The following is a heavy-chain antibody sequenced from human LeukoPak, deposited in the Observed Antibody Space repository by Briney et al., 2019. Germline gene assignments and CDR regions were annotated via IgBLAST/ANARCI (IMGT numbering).Heavy chain of an antibody. J-gene: IGHJ4*02. Sequence: GGSLRLSCAASGFTFRTFAMHWVRQAPGKGLEWVALTSFDESNRGYADSVKGRFTISRDNSKNTLYLQMNSLTVEDMAVYYCARDLPPLDYWGQGTLVTVSS. V-gene: IGHV3-30-3*01. CDR3: ARDLPPLDY. CDR1: GFTFRTFA. CDR2: TSFDESNR.